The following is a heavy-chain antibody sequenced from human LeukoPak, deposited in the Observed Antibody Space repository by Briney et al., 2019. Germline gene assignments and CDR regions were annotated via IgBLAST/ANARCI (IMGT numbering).Heavy chain of an antibody. V-gene: IGHV3-30-3*01. Sequence: GRSLRLSCAASGFTFSSYAMHWVRQAPGKGLEWVAVISYDGSNKYYADSVKGRFTISRDNSKNTLYLQMNSLRAEDTAVYYCARSQWSGSYFDYWGQGTLVTVSS. J-gene: IGHJ4*02. D-gene: IGHD1-26*01. CDR1: GFTFSSYA. CDR2: ISYDGSNK. CDR3: ARSQWSGSYFDY.